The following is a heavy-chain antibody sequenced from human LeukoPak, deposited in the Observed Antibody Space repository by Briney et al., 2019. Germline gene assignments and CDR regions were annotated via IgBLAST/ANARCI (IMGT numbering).Heavy chain of an antibody. CDR3: ARGGYGGNSADDAFDI. V-gene: IGHV3-21*01. Sequence: GGSLRLSCAASRFTFSSYSMNWVRQAPGKGLEWVSSITSSSSYIYYADSVKGRFTISRDNAKNSLYLQMNSLRAEDTAVYYCARGGYGGNSADDAFDIWGQGTMVTVSS. J-gene: IGHJ3*02. D-gene: IGHD4-23*01. CDR2: ITSSSSYI. CDR1: RFTFSSYS.